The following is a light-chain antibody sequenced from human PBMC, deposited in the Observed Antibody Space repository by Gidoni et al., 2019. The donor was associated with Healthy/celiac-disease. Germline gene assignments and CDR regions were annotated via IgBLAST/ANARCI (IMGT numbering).Light chain of an antibody. Sequence: QSVLTQPPSVSGAPGQRVTHSCTWSSSNIGAGYDVHWYQQLPGTAPKPLIYGNSNRPSGVPDRFSGSKSGTSASLAITGLQAEDEADYYCQSYDSSLSCVVFGGGTKLTVL. CDR1: SSNIGAGYD. CDR2: GNS. CDR3: QSYDSSLSCVV. J-gene: IGLJ2*01. V-gene: IGLV1-40*01.